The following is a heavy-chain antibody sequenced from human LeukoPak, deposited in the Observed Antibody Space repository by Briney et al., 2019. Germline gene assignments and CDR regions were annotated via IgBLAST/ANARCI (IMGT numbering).Heavy chain of an antibody. D-gene: IGHD3-10*01. J-gene: IGHJ4*02. Sequence: GGSLRLSCAASGFTFSSYGMHWVRQAPGKGLEWVAVIWYDGSNKYHADSVKGRFTISRDNSKNTLYLQMNSLRAEDTAVYYCAKEYGSGSYPNWGQGTLVTVSS. CDR3: AKEYGSGSYPN. V-gene: IGHV3-33*06. CDR2: IWYDGSNK. CDR1: GFTFSSYG.